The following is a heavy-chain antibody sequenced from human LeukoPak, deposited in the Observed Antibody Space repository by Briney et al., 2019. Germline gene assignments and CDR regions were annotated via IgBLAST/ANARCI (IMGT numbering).Heavy chain of an antibody. CDR1: GYSFTGYY. J-gene: IGHJ4*02. CDR3: ARCMAEGSDGYYYGY. Sequence: ASVKVSCKASGYSFTGYYLHWVRQAPGQGLEWMGWINPDSGGTNYAQKFQGRVTMTRDTSISTAYMELSRLRSDDTAVYYCARCMAEGSDGYYYGYRGQGTLVTVSS. D-gene: IGHD3-22*01. V-gene: IGHV1-2*02. CDR2: INPDSGGT.